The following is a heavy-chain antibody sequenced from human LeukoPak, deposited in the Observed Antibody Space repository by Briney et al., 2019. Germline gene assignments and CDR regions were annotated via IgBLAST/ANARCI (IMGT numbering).Heavy chain of an antibody. V-gene: IGHV3-23*01. CDR2: ISGSGGST. Sequence: GGSLRLSCAASGFTFSSYAMSWVRQAPGKGLEWVSVISGSGGSTSCADSVKGRFTISRDNSKNTLYLQMNSLRAEDTALYYCAKDRLSAPVAPRFDPWGQGTQVTVSS. CDR3: AKDRLSAPVAPRFDP. J-gene: IGHJ5*02. CDR1: GFTFSSYA. D-gene: IGHD6-6*01.